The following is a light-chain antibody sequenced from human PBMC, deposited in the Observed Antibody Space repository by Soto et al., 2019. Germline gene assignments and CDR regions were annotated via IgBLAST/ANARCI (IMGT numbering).Light chain of an antibody. Sequence: DIQMTQSPSSLSASVGDRVTITYWASQTVGTFLNWYQQRPGRAPNLLIYAASNLPTGVPSRFSGSGSGTDFTLTINSLQPEDFGTYYCQQSYSIRSWTFGQGTKV. CDR1: QTVGTF. CDR2: AAS. J-gene: IGKJ1*01. CDR3: QQSYSIRSWT. V-gene: IGKV1-39*01.